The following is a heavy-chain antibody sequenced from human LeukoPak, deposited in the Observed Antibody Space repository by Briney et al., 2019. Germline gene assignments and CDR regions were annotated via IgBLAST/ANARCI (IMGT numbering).Heavy chain of an antibody. CDR2: IRYDGSNK. CDR1: GFTFSSYG. CDR3: AKDLGY. Sequence: PGGSLRLSCAASGFTFSSYGMHWIRQAPGKGLEWVAFIRYDGSNKYYADSVKGRFTISRDNSKNTPYLRMNSLRAEDTAVYYCAKDLGYWGQGTLVTVSS. J-gene: IGHJ4*02. D-gene: IGHD7-27*01. V-gene: IGHV3-30*02.